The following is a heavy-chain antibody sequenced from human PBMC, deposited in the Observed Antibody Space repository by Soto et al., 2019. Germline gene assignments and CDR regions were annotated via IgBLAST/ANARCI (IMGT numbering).Heavy chain of an antibody. CDR1: GFPFTSSP. Sequence: GSPVKVSCNASGFPFTSSPVQWVLQARGQSLEWIGWIVVGSGNTNYAQKFQERVTINRDMYTSTAYMELSSLRSEDTAVDYCAEDDQQLERPSQYYYYGRDVWGQGTKVT. V-gene: IGHV1-58*01. CDR2: IVVGSGNT. CDR3: AEDDQQLERPSQYYYYGRDV. J-gene: IGHJ6*02. D-gene: IGHD1-1*01.